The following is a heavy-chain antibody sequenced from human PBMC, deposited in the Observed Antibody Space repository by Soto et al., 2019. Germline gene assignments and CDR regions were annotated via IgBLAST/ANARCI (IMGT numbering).Heavy chain of an antibody. Sequence: EVQLVESGGGLVQPGGSLRLSCAASGFIFHEHDMHWVRQAPGKGLEWVGRSRNKAYRYITEYDASVKGRFTISRDDSRMSMYLQMNSLKTEHTAVYFCTRGNNNGWYFDSWGQGALVTVSS. D-gene: IGHD6-19*01. J-gene: IGHJ4*02. CDR1: GFIFHEHD. CDR3: TRGNNNGWYFDS. CDR2: SRNKAYRYIT. V-gene: IGHV3-72*01.